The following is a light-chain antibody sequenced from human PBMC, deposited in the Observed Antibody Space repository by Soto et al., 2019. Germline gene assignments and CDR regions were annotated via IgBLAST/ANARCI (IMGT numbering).Light chain of an antibody. CDR2: SDN. Sequence: QSVLTQPPSASGTPGQRVTISCSGSRSNIGSNTINWYQQLPETAPKLLIYSDNERPSGVPDRFSGSKSGTSASLAISGLQSEDEADYYCAAWDDGLNGLLFGGGTKLTVL. V-gene: IGLV1-44*01. CDR1: RSNIGSNT. J-gene: IGLJ2*01. CDR3: AAWDDGLNGLL.